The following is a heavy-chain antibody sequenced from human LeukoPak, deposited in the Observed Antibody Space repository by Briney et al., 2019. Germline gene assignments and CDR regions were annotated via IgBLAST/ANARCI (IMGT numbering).Heavy chain of an antibody. Sequence: GESLKISCKGSGYSFTTYWIAWVRQMPGKGLEWMGIIYPGDSDTRYSPSFQGQVTISADRSLTTAYLQWNSLKASDTAMYYCARQTAMGRSGDYWGQGTLVTVSS. CDR1: GYSFTTYW. V-gene: IGHV5-51*01. J-gene: IGHJ4*02. CDR2: IYPGDSDT. CDR3: ARQTAMGRSGDY. D-gene: IGHD5-18*01.